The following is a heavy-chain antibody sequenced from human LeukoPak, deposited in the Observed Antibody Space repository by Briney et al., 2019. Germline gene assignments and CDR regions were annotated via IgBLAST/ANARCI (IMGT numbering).Heavy chain of an antibody. D-gene: IGHD3-16*01. CDR3: ARENYGLTYYYMDV. Sequence: GGSLRLSCAASGFTFSSYWMHWVRQAPGKGLVWVSRISSDGSSTSYADSVKGRFTISRDNAKNTLYLQMNSLRAEDTAVYYCARENYGLTYYYMDVWGKGTRSPSP. J-gene: IGHJ6*03. CDR1: GFTFSSYW. V-gene: IGHV3-74*01. CDR2: ISSDGSST.